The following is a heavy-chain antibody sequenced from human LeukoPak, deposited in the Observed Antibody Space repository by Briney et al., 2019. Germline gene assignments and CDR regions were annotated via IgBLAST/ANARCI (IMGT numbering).Heavy chain of an antibody. CDR1: GFTVSSNY. Sequence: GGSLRLSCAASGFTVSSNYMSWVRQAPGKGLEWVSVIYSGGSTYYADSVKGRFTISRDNSKNTLYLQMISLRAEETAVYYCARTPPMIVAYMDVWGKGTTVTVSS. J-gene: IGHJ6*03. CDR2: IYSGGST. D-gene: IGHD3-22*01. CDR3: ARTPPMIVAYMDV. V-gene: IGHV3-53*01.